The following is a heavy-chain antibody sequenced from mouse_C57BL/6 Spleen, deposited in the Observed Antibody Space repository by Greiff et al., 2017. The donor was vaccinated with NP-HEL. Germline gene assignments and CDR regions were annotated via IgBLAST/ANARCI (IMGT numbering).Heavy chain of an antibody. J-gene: IGHJ3*01. V-gene: IGHV1-82*01. CDR1: GYAFSSSW. CDR3: ANNYYGSSSLFAY. Sequence: VKLQESGPELVKPGASVKISCKASGYAFSSSWMNWVKQRPGKGLEWIGRIYPGDGDTNYNGKFKGKATLTADKSSSTAYMQLSSLTSEDSAVYFCANNYYGSSSLFAYWGQGTLVTVSA. CDR2: IYPGDGDT. D-gene: IGHD1-1*01.